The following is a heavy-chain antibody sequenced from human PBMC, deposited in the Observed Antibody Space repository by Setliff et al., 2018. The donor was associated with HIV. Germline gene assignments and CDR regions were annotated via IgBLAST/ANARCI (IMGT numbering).Heavy chain of an antibody. V-gene: IGHV3-23*01. CDR3: AKGLDYVDSSGYSYFRL. Sequence: LRLSCGASGFTFSSFAMNWVRHAPGKGLEWVSAVSGSGTATEYADSVKGRFTISRDNSKNALYLEMNNLRAEDTAIYYCAKGLDYVDSSGYSYFRLWGQGTQVTVS. J-gene: IGHJ4*02. D-gene: IGHD3-22*01. CDR2: VSGSGTAT. CDR1: GFTFSSFA.